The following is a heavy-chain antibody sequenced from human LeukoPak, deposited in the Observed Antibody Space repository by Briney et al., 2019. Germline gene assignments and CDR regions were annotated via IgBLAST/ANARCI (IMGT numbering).Heavy chain of an antibody. CDR1: GGSISSGSYY. J-gene: IGHJ5*02. Sequence: SETLSLTCTVSGGSISSGSYYWSWIRQPAGKGLEWIGRIYTSGSTNYNPSLKSRVTISVDTSKNQFSLKLGSVTAADTAVYYCARVLAVAGPPNWFDPWGQGTLVTVSS. D-gene: IGHD6-19*01. CDR2: IYTSGST. V-gene: IGHV4-61*02. CDR3: ARVLAVAGPPNWFDP.